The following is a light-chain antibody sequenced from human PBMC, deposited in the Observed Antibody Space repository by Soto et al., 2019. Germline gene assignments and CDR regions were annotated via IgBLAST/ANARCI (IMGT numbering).Light chain of an antibody. CDR2: KAS. Sequence: DIQMTQSPSILSASVGDRVTITCRASQSISSWLAWYQQEPGTAPNLLIHKASHLESGVPSRFSGSGSGTEFTLTISSLQPGDFATYYCQQYYSYPRTFGQGTKVDI. CDR3: QQYYSYPRT. V-gene: IGKV1-5*03. CDR1: QSISSW. J-gene: IGKJ1*01.